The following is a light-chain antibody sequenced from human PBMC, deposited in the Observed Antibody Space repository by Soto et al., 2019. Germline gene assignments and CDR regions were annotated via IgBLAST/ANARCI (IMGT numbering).Light chain of an antibody. CDR1: QSVLYSSNNKNY. J-gene: IGKJ2*01. CDR3: QQYYGPPYT. V-gene: IGKV4-1*01. Sequence: DIVMTQSPDSLAVSLGERATFNCKSSQSVLYSSNNKNYLAWYQQKPGQPPKLLIYWASTRESGVPDRFSGSGSGTDFTLTISSLQAEDVAVYYCQQYYGPPYTFGQGTKLEIK. CDR2: WAS.